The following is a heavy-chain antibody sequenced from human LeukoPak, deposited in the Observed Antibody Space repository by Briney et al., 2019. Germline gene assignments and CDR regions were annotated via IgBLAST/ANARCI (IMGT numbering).Heavy chain of an antibody. CDR1: GFTFSSSA. CDR3: ARQAGGYYLPFDH. V-gene: IGHV3-23*01. J-gene: IGHJ4*02. D-gene: IGHD3-22*01. CDR2: ISASGGSS. Sequence: SGGSLRLSCAASGFTFSSSAVSWVRQAPGKGLEWVSAISASGGSSYYADSVKGRFTFSRDNSKNTLYLQMNSLRAEDTAVYHCARQAGGYYLPFDHWGQGTLVTVSS.